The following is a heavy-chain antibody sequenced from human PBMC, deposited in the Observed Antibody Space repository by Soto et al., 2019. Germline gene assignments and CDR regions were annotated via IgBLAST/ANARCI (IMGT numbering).Heavy chain of an antibody. CDR3: EREYYDSRGYYDRYFDY. Sequence: PGGSLRLSCAASGFTVSSNYMSWVRQAPGKGLEWVSVIYSGGSTYYADSVKGRFTISRDNSKNTLYLQMNSLRAEDTAVYYCEREYYDSRGYYDRYFDYWGQGTLVTVSS. D-gene: IGHD3-22*01. CDR2: IYSGGST. V-gene: IGHV3-53*01. J-gene: IGHJ4*02. CDR1: GFTVSSNY.